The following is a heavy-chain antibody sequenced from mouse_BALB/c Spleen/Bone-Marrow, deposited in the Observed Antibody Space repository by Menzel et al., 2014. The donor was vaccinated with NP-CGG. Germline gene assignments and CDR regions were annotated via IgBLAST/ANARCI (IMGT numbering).Heavy chain of an antibody. J-gene: IGHJ4*01. CDR1: GYAFTNYL. CDR2: INPGSGGT. Sequence: VQLQESGAELVRPGTSVKVSCKASGYAFTNYLIEWVKQRPGQGLEWIGVINPGSGGTNYNEKFKGKATLTADKSSSTANMQLSSLTSDDSAVYFCARIIAYYYGMDYWGQGTSVTVSS. CDR3: ARIIAYYYGMDY. V-gene: IGHV1-54*03.